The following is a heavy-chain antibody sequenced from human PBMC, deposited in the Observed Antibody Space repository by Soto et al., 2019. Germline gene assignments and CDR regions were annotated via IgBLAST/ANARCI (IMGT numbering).Heavy chain of an antibody. CDR2: IIPIFGTA. J-gene: IGHJ6*02. D-gene: IGHD2-2*01. Sequence: QVQLVQSGAEVKKPGSSVKVSCKASGGTFSSYAISWVRQAPGQGLEWMGGIIPIFGTANYAQKFQGRVTITADKSTSTAYMELSSLRSEDTAVYYFARDLGYCSSTSCYHYYGMDVWGQGTTVTVSS. V-gene: IGHV1-69*06. CDR3: ARDLGYCSSTSCYHYYGMDV. CDR1: GGTFSSYA.